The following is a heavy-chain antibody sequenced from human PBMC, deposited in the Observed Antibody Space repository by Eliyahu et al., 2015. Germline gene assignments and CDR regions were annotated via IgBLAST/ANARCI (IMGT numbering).Heavy chain of an antibody. D-gene: IGHD2-21*01. V-gene: IGHV1-69*06. CDR1: GGTFSSYA. Sequence: VSCKASGGTFSSYAISWVRQAPGQGLEWMGGIIPIFGTANYAQKFQGRVTITADKSTSTAYMELSSLRSEDTAVYYCARALWPCGGDCYGDDAFDIWGQGTMVTVSS. CDR3: ARALWPCGGDCYGDDAFDI. J-gene: IGHJ3*02. CDR2: IIPIFGTA.